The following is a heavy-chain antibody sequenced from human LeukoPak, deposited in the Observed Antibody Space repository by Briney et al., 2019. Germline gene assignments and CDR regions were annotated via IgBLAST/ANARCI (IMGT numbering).Heavy chain of an antibody. V-gene: IGHV1-8*01. CDR1: GYTFTSYD. J-gene: IGHJ4*02. D-gene: IGHD6-13*01. Sequence: GASVKVSCKASGYTFTSYDINWVRQATGQGLEWMGWMNPNSGNTGYAQKFQGRVTMTRNTSISTAYMELSSLRSEDTAVYYCARAVPRHKQPLNYWGQGTLVTVSS. CDR3: ARAVPRHKQPLNY. CDR2: MNPNSGNT.